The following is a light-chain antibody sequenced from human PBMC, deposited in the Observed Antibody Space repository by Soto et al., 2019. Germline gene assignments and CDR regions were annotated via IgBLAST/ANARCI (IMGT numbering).Light chain of an antibody. CDR2: LGS. J-gene: IGKJ5*01. Sequence: DIVMTQSPLSLPVTPGETASISVSSSQRLLHSNGXNHLDWSLQXPGQSPXXLIYLGSNRASGVPDRLSGSGSGTDFTVKIGRVEAEGVGMAYCMEVLQTPPFGHGTRLEIK. V-gene: IGKV2-28*01. CDR3: MEVLQTPP. CDR1: QRLLHSNGXNH.